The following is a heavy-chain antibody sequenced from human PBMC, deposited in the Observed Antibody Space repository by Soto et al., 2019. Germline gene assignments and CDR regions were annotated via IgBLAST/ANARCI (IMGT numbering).Heavy chain of an antibody. CDR3: ARVSEKVALVGYCSSTSCLPDY. J-gene: IGHJ4*02. CDR2: INPSGGST. CDR1: GYTFTSYY. D-gene: IGHD2-2*01. Sequence: ASVKVSCKASGYTFTSYYMHWVRQAPGQGLEWMGIINPSGGSTSYAQKIQGRVTMTRDTSTSTVYLELSSLRSEDTALYYCARVSEKVALVGYCSSTSCLPDYWGQGTLVTVSS. V-gene: IGHV1-46*03.